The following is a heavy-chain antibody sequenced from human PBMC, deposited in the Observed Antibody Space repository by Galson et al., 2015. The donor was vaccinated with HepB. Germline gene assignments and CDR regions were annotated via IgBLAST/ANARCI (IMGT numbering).Heavy chain of an antibody. Sequence: SFSSYAMTWVRQAPGKGLEWIGSIYYSGTTYYSPSLQSRVAMSVDTSRNQFSLTLTSVTAADTAVYYCARPLVLNGRFTPGVGPFHIWGHGAMVTVSA. J-gene: IGHJ3*02. CDR2: IYYSGTT. D-gene: IGHD2-8*01. CDR1: SFSSYA. CDR3: ARPLVLNGRFTPGVGPFHI. V-gene: IGHV4-39*01.